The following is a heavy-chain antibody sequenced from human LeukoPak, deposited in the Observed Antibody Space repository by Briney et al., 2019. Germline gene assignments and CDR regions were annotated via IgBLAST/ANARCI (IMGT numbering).Heavy chain of an antibody. CDR3: ATDPGYSGYNLPFDY. D-gene: IGHD5-12*01. CDR1: GYTFTSYG. J-gene: IGHJ4*02. V-gene: IGHV1-24*01. CDR2: FDPEDGET. Sequence: VASVKVSCKASGYTFTSYGISWVRQAPGQGLEWMGGFDPEDGETIYAQKFQGRVTMTEDTSTDTAYMELSSLRSEDTAVYYCATDPGYSGYNLPFDYWGQGTLVTVSS.